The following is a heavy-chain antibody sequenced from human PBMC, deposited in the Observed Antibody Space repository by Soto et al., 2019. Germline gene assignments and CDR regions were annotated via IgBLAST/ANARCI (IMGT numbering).Heavy chain of an antibody. V-gene: IGHV3-30*18. CDR2: ISYDRS. CDR1: GFNLRNYG. Sequence: QVQLVESGGGVVQPGRSLRLSCAASGFNLRNYGMHWVRQAPGKGLEWVAVISYDRSDYADSVKGRFTISRDNSKNTLYLQMSRLRAEDTAVYYCAKEVGGGHYDYWGQGILVTVSS. J-gene: IGHJ4*02. CDR3: AKEVGGGHYDY. D-gene: IGHD3-22*01.